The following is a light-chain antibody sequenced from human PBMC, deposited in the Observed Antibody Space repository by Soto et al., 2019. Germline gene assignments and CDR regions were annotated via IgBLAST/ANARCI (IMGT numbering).Light chain of an antibody. CDR3: QQYGSSRT. CDR1: QSVSSSY. V-gene: IGKV3-20*01. J-gene: IGKJ1*01. Sequence: EIVLTQSPGTLSLSPGERATLSCRASQSVSSSYLAWYQQKPGQAPRLLIYGASSRATGIPDRFSGSGSGKDFTLTISRLEPEDFAVYYCQQYGSSRTFGQGTKVXX. CDR2: GAS.